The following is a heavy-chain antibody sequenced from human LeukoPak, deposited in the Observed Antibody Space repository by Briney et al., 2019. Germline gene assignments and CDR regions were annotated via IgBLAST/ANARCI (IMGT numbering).Heavy chain of an antibody. CDR1: GGTFSSYA. Sequence: GASVKVSCKASGGTFSSYAISWVRQAPGQGLEWMGRIIPTFGIANYAQKFQGRVTITTDESTSTAYMELSSLRSEDTAVYYCARDLSYEIDYWGQGTLVTVSS. V-gene: IGHV1-69*05. D-gene: IGHD5-18*01. CDR2: IIPTFGIA. J-gene: IGHJ4*02. CDR3: ARDLSYEIDY.